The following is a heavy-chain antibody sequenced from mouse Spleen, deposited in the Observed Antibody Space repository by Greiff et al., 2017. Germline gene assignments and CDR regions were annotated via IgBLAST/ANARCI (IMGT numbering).Heavy chain of an antibody. Sequence: EVKLMESGPGLVKPSQSLSLTCSVTGYSITSGYYWNWIRQFPGNKLEWMGYISYDGSNNYNPSLKNRISITRDTSKNQFFLKLNSVTTEDTATYYCARLRLYAMDYWGQGTSVTVSS. CDR1: GYSITSGYY. D-gene: IGHD1-2*01. J-gene: IGHJ4*01. V-gene: IGHV3-6*01. CDR3: ARLRLYAMDY. CDR2: ISYDGSN.